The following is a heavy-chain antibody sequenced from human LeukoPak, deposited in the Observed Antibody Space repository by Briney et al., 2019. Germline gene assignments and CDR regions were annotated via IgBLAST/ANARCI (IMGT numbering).Heavy chain of an antibody. CDR3: ARVQRRNYDFWSGYRYYYGMDV. Sequence: ASVKVSCKASGYTFTSYDINWVRQATGQGLGWMGWMSPNSGNTGYAQKFQGRVTMTRNTSISTAYMELSSLRSEDTAVYYCARVQRRNYDFWSGYRYYYGMDVWGQGTTVTVSS. J-gene: IGHJ6*02. V-gene: IGHV1-8*01. D-gene: IGHD3-3*01. CDR2: MSPNSGNT. CDR1: GYTFTSYD.